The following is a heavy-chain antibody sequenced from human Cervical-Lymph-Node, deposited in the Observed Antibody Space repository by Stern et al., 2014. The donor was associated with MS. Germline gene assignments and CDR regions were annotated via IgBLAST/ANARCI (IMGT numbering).Heavy chain of an antibody. CDR1: GFTVSRAY. CDR2: ITNVGST. J-gene: IGHJ4*02. CDR3: ARDTSSPERSDW. D-gene: IGHD1-1*01. V-gene: IGHV3-53*01. Sequence: EVQLEESGGGLVQPAGSLRLSCTASGFTVSRAYLKWVRPAPGKGLGWVSLITNVGSTFYTDSVKGRFTISRDDSKNTVYLHMTSLRAEDTAMYFCARDTSSPERSDWWGQGTLVTVSS.